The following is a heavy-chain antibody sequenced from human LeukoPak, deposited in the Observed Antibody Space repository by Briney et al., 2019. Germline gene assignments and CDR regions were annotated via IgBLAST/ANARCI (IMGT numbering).Heavy chain of an antibody. Sequence: GGSLRLSCAASGFTFSSYWMHWVRQVPGKGLVWVSHINSDGSSTTDADSVKGRFTISRDNAKNTLYLQTNSLRADDTAVYYCARSQGGNYYIDVWGKGTTVTVSS. V-gene: IGHV3-74*01. D-gene: IGHD1-1*01. CDR3: ARSQGGNYYIDV. CDR1: GFTFSSYW. CDR2: INSDGSST. J-gene: IGHJ6*03.